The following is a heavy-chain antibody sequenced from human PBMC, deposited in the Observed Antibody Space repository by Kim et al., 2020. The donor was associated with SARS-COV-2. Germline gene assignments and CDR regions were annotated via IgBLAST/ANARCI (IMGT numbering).Heavy chain of an antibody. J-gene: IGHJ5*02. CDR1: GGSFSGYY. D-gene: IGHD6-13*01. Sequence: AETLSLTCAVYGGSFSGYYWSWICQPPGKGLEWIGEINHSGSTKYNPSLKSRVTISVDTSKNQFSLKLSSVTAADTAVYYCARGGSSWYRGWFDPWGQGTLVTVSS. CDR2: INHSGST. CDR3: ARGGSSWYRGWFDP. V-gene: IGHV4-34*01.